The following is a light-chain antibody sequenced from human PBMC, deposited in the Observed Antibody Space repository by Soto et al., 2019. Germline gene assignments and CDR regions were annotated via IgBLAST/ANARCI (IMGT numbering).Light chain of an antibody. V-gene: IGLV2-14*03. Sequence: QSALTQPASVSGSPGQSITISCTGTSSDVGAYNYVSWYQQHPGRAPQLIIYHVSNRPSGVSNRFSGSKSDNTASLTISGLQAEDETDYSCSPITSSTSYVFGPGTKVTVL. CDR3: SPITSSTSYV. CDR1: SSDVGAYNY. CDR2: HVS. J-gene: IGLJ1*01.